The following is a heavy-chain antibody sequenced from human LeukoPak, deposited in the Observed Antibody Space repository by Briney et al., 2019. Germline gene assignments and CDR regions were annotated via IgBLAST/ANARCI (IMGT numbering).Heavy chain of an antibody. J-gene: IGHJ6*02. CDR3: ARGHYGLEV. V-gene: IGHV3-7*03. CDR2: IKHDGGET. Sequence: GGSLRLSCAASGFTFSNYDMHWVRQAPGKGLEWVASIKHDGGETYFVDSVKGRLTISRDNTRNSLNLQMNSLRAEDTAVYYCARGHYGLEVWGQGTTVTVSS. CDR1: GFTFSNYD.